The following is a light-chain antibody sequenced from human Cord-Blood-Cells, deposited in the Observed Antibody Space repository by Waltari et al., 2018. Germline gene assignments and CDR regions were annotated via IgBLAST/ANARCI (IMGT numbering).Light chain of an antibody. V-gene: IGKV1-39*01. CDR3: QQSYSTPIFT. Sequence: DIQMTQSPPSLSASVGSGVTITCRASQSISSYLNWYQQKPGKAPKLLIYAASSLQSGVPSRFSGSGSGTDFTLTISSLQHEDFATYYCQQSYSTPIFTFGPGTKVDIK. CDR1: QSISSY. CDR2: AAS. J-gene: IGKJ3*01.